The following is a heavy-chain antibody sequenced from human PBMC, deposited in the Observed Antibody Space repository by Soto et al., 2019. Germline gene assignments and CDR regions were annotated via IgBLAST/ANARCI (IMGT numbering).Heavy chain of an antibody. Sequence: QVTLKESGPVLVNPTETLTLTCTVSGFSLSNARMGVSWIRQPPGKALEWLAHIFSNDEKSYSTSLKSRLTISKDTSKSQVVLTMTNMDPVDTATYYCARIRGQFWSGYYTIEAWFDPWGQGTLVTVSS. CDR1: GFSLSNARMG. D-gene: IGHD3-3*01. CDR3: ARIRGQFWSGYYTIEAWFDP. J-gene: IGHJ5*02. V-gene: IGHV2-26*01. CDR2: IFSNDEK.